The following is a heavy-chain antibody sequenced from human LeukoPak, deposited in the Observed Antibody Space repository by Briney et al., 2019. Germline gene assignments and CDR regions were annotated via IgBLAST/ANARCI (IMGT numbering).Heavy chain of an antibody. J-gene: IGHJ4*02. V-gene: IGHV3-7*04. CDR2: IKQDGSEK. Sequence: GGSLRLSCAASGFTFSSYWMSWVRQAPGKGLEWVANIKQDGSEKYYVDSVKGRFTISRDNAKNSLYLQMNSLRAEDTAVYYCARARCGYDYVFSFDYWGQGTLVTVSS. CDR1: GFTFSSYW. D-gene: IGHD5-12*01. CDR3: ARARCGYDYVFSFDY.